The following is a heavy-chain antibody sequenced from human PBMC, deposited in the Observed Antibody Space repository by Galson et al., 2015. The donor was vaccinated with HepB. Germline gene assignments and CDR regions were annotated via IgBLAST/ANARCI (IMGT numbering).Heavy chain of an antibody. V-gene: IGHV6-1*01. Sequence: CAISGDSVSSEDAAWNWIRQSPSRGLEWLGRTYYKSKWYNDYAISVKSRITINADTTRNEFSLHLKFVTPEDTAVYYCARDRDRDYYYLDYWGQGTLVTVSS. D-gene: IGHD5-24*01. CDR3: ARDRDRDYYYLDY. CDR1: GDSVSSEDAA. CDR2: TYYKSKWYN. J-gene: IGHJ4*02.